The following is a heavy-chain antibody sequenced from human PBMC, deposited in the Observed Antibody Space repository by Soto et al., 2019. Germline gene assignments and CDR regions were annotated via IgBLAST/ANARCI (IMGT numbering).Heavy chain of an antibody. CDR1: GFTFRDYY. CDR2: ISSSGSSM. D-gene: IGHD4-4*01. Sequence: QVQLVESGGGLVKPGGSLRLSCAASGFTFRDYYMSWIRQAPGKGLKWVSYISSSGSSMYYADSVKGRFTISRDNAKNSLHLQINSLRAEDTAVYYCARTVTASYHYYYAMDVWGQGTTVTVSS. CDR3: ARTVTASYHYYYAMDV. J-gene: IGHJ6*02. V-gene: IGHV3-11*01.